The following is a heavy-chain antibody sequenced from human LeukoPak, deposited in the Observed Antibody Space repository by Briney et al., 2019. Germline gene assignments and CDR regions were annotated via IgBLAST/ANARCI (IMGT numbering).Heavy chain of an antibody. D-gene: IGHD1-26*01. V-gene: IGHV1-69*05. CDR1: GGTFSSYA. J-gene: IGHJ4*02. CDR2: IIPIFGTA. CDR3: ARAKQEKWELYY. Sequence: ASVKVSCKASGGTFSSYAISWVRQAPGQGLEWMGGIIPIFGTANYAQKFQGRVTITTDESTSTAYMELRSLRSEDTAVYYCARAKQEKWELYYWGQGTLVTVSS.